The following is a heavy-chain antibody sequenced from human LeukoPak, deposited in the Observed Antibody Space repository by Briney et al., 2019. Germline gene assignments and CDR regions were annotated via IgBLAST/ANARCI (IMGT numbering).Heavy chain of an antibody. Sequence: SETLSLTCGVSGGSITTTNWWSWVRQFPGQGLQWIGEVSLEGVGNYNPSLTSRVTMSLDRAKNLLSLNLNSVTAADTAVYYCASGSGSYVYFQHWGQGTLVTVSS. CDR3: ASGSGSYVYFQH. CDR2: VSLEGVG. V-gene: IGHV4-4*02. J-gene: IGHJ1*01. D-gene: IGHD3-10*01. CDR1: GGSITTTNW.